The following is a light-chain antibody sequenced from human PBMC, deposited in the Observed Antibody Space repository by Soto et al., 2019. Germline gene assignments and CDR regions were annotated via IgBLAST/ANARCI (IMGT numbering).Light chain of an antibody. Sequence: IVMTQSPATLSLSPGERATLCCPASQSVSSNLAWYQQKPGQAPRLLIYGASTRATGIPDRFSGRGSGTDVSLTISRLEPEDFAVYHCQQYSSSPRTFGQGTRLEIK. J-gene: IGKJ5*01. CDR2: GAS. CDR3: QQYSSSPRT. V-gene: IGKV3-20*01. CDR1: QSVSSN.